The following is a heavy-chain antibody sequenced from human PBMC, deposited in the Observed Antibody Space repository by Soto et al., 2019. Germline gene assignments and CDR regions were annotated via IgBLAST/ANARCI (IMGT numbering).Heavy chain of an antibody. CDR1: GGSVSSGSYY. J-gene: IGHJ5*02. CDR2: IYYSGST. D-gene: IGHD5-18*01. CDR3: ARDGRRRGYSYGNWFDP. Sequence: PSETLSLTYTVSGGSVSSGSYYWSWIRQPPGKGLEWIGYIYYSGSTNYNPSLKSRVTISVDTSKNQFSLKLSSVTAADTAVYYCARDGRRRGYSYGNWFDPWGQGTLVTVSS. V-gene: IGHV4-61*01.